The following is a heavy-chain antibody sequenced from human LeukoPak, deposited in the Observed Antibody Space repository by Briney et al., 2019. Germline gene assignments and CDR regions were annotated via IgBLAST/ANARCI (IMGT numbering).Heavy chain of an antibody. CDR2: IYTSGST. CDR1: GGSISSYY. J-gene: IGHJ4*02. V-gene: IGHV4-4*07. CDR3: ARDSSGYYLTFDY. Sequence: SETLSLTCTVSGGSISSYYWSWIRQTAGKGLERIGRIYTSGSTNYNPALKSRVTMSVDTSKNQFSLKLSSVTAADTAVYYCARDSSGYYLTFDYWGEGTLVTVSS. D-gene: IGHD3-22*01.